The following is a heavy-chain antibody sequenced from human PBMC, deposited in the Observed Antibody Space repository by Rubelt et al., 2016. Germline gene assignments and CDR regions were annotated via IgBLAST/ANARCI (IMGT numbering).Heavy chain of an antibody. J-gene: IGHJ4*02. CDR1: GGSISSSSYY. V-gene: IGHV4-39*07. D-gene: IGHD1-1*01. Sequence: QLQLQESGPGLVKPSETLSLTCTVSGGSISSSSYYWGWIRQPPGKGLEWIGSIYYSGSTYYNPSLKSRVTISVETSKNHCSLKLGSVTAADTAVYYCARDAWRTFDYWGQGTLVTVSS. CDR3: ARDAWRTFDY. CDR2: IYYSGST.